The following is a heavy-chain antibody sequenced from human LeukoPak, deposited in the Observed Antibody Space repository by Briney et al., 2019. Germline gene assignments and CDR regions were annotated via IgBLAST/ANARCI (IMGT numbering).Heavy chain of an antibody. V-gene: IGHV3-23*01. CDR3: AKRYSSSSPYFDY. D-gene: IGHD6-6*01. Sequence: GGSLRLSCAASGFTFSTYAMTWVRQAPGKGLEWVSVISGSGGTTNYADSVKGRFTVSRDNSKNTLYLQMNSLRADDTAVYYCAKRYSSSSPYFDYWGQGTLATVSS. CDR1: GFTFSTYA. J-gene: IGHJ4*02. CDR2: ISGSGGTT.